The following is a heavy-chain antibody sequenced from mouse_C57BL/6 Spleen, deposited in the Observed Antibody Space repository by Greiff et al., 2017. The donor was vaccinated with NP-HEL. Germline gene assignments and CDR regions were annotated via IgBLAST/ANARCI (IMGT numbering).Heavy chain of an antibody. CDR1: GYSITSGYY. CDR2: ISYDGSN. D-gene: IGHD2-4*01. V-gene: IGHV3-6*01. CDR3: ARADYAWYFDV. J-gene: IGHJ1*03. Sequence: EVKLQESGPGLVKPSQSLSLTCSVTGYSITSGYYLNWIRQFPGNKLEWMGYISYDGSNNYNPSLKNRISITRDTSKNQFFLKLNSVTTEDTATYYCARADYAWYFDVWGTGTTVTVSS.